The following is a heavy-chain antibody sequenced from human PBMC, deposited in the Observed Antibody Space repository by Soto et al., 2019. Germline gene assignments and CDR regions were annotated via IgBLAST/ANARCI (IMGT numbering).Heavy chain of an antibody. Sequence: SETLSLTCTVSGGSVSSGSYYWSWIRQPPGKGLEWIGYIYYSGSTNYNPSLKSRVTISVDTSKNQFSLKLSSVTAADTAVYYCARGGFWSGHYFDYWGQGTLVTVSS. J-gene: IGHJ4*02. CDR2: IYYSGST. CDR3: ARGGFWSGHYFDY. V-gene: IGHV4-61*01. D-gene: IGHD3-3*01. CDR1: GGSVSSGSYY.